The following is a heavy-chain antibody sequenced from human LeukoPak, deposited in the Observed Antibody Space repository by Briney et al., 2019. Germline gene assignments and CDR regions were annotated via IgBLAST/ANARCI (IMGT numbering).Heavy chain of an antibody. V-gene: IGHV1-3*01. J-gene: IGHJ6*02. CDR2: INAGNGNT. CDR1: GYTFTSYA. D-gene: IGHD4-11*01. Sequence: ASVKVSCKASGYTFTSYAMHWVRQAPGQRLEWMGWINAGNGNTKYSQKFQGRVTITRDTSASTAYMELSSLRSEDTAVYYCASSHDTTTWLDVWGQGTTVTVSS. CDR3: ASSHDTTTWLDV.